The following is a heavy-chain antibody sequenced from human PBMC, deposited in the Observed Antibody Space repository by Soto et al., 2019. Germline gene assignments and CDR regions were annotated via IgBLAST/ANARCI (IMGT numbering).Heavy chain of an antibody. D-gene: IGHD3-16*01. CDR2: IKPYGSEK. CDR1: GFTFSTFW. CDR3: ARGGGNFDY. Sequence: EVQLVESGGGLVQPGGSLRLSCAASGFTFSTFWMSWVRQAPGKGLEWVANIKPYGSEKSYVDSVKGRFTISRDNAENSLYRQMNSPSIEDPAVYYCARGGGNFDYWGQGTLVTVSS. V-gene: IGHV3-7*01. J-gene: IGHJ4*02.